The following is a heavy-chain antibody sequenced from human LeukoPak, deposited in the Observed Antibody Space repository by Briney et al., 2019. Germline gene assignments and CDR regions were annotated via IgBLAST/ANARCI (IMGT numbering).Heavy chain of an antibody. D-gene: IGHD4-17*01. CDR2: ISYDGSNK. CDR3: ATLRFDAFDI. CDR1: GFTSISNV. J-gene: IGHJ3*02. Sequence: GGSLRLSCAPPGFTSISNVRSWVGKAPGKGREGVAVISYDGSNKYSADSVKGRFTISRDNSKNTLYLQMNSMRAEDTAVYYCATLRFDAFDIWGQGTMVTVSS. V-gene: IGHV3-30*04.